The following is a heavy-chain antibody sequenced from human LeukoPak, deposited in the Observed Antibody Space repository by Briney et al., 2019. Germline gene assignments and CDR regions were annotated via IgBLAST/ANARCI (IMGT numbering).Heavy chain of an antibody. CDR3: ARTNYDYVWGSYRNLFDY. V-gene: IGHV4-34*01. J-gene: IGHJ4*02. Sequence: PSAPLSLPFAVYGGSFSGYYWSWIRQPPGKGMEWIGEINHSGSTNYNPSLKSRVTISVDTSKNQFSLKLSSVTAADTAVYYCARTNYDYVWGSYRNLFDYWGQGTLVTVSS. CDR1: GGSFSGYY. D-gene: IGHD3-16*02. CDR2: INHSGST.